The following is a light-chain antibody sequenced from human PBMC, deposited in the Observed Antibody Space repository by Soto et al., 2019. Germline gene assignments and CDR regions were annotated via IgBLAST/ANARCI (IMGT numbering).Light chain of an antibody. Sequence: EIVLTQSPGSLSLSPGERATLSCRASQSVSSYLAWYQQKPGQAPRLLIYGASSRATRFPDRFSGSGSGTDFSLTISRLEPEDSAVYYCQQYSSPPRTFGQGTKVDIK. CDR3: QQYSSPPRT. J-gene: IGKJ1*01. CDR2: GAS. CDR1: QSVSSY. V-gene: IGKV3-20*01.